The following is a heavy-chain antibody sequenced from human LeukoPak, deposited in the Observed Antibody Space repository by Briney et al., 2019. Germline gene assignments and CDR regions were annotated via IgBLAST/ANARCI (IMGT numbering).Heavy chain of an antibody. D-gene: IGHD6-13*01. CDR3: ARGVLRRGIASANWFDP. V-gene: IGHV4-59*01. J-gene: IGHJ5*02. Sequence: SETLSLTCTVSGGSISSYYWNWIRQPPGKGLEWIGYIFYSGRTSYNPSLKSRVTLSVDTSKNWFSLRLTSVTAADTAVYYCARGVLRRGIASANWFDPWGQGTLVTVSS. CDR1: GGSISSYY. CDR2: IFYSGRT.